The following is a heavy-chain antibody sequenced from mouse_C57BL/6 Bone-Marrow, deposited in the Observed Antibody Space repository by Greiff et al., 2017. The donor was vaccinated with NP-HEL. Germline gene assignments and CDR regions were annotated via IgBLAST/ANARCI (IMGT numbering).Heavy chain of an antibody. V-gene: IGHV8-12*01. D-gene: IGHD2-5*01. CDR2: IYWDDDK. CDR1: GFSLSTSGMG. CDR3: ARAYYSNYVAY. J-gene: IGHJ3*01. Sequence: QVTLKESGPGILQSSQTLSLTCSFSGFSLSTSGMGVSWIRQPSGKGLEWLAHIYWDDDKRYNPSLKSRLTISKDTSRNQVFLKITSVDTADTATYYCARAYYSNYVAYWGQGTLVTVSA.